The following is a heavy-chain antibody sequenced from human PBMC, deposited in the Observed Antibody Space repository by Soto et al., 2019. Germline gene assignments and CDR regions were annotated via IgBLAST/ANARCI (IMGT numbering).Heavy chain of an antibody. CDR3: ARDPTYYDSSGYYGY. J-gene: IGHJ4*02. Sequence: QVQLQESGPGLVKPSQTLSLTCTVSGGSISSGDYYWSWIRQPPGKVLEWIGYIYYSGSTYYNPSLKSRVTISVDTSKNQFSLKLSSVTAADTAVYYCARDPTYYDSSGYYGYWGQGTLVTVSS. CDR1: GGSISSGDYY. CDR2: IYYSGST. V-gene: IGHV4-30-4*01. D-gene: IGHD3-22*01.